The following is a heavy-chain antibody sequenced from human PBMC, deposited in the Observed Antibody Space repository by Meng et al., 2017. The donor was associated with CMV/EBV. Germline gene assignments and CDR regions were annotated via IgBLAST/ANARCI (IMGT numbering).Heavy chain of an antibody. D-gene: IGHD2-2*01. V-gene: IGHV4-59*01. J-gene: IGHJ4*02. CDR2: IYYNRST. CDR3: ARGIYCSSTSCYSDYFDY. Sequence: SETLSLTCTVSGGSISSYYWSWIRQPPGKGLEWIGYIYYNRSTNYNPSLKSRVTISVDTSKNQFSLKLSSVTAADTAVYYCARGIYCSSTSCYSDYFDYWGQGTLVTVSS. CDR1: GGSISSYY.